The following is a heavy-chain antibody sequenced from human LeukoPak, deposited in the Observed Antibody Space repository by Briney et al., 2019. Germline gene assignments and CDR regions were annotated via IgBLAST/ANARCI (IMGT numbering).Heavy chain of an antibody. CDR2: IYYSGST. J-gene: IGHJ5*02. D-gene: IGHD3-10*01. V-gene: IGHV4-59*01. CDR3: ARDCSSGSYYHTLCDP. Sequence: PSETLSLTCAVSGASISSYYWRWVRQPPHKGLEWIGSIYYSGSTNYKPSLKSRVTISLDTSINQFSLKLSSVTAADTAVCFCARDCSSGSYYHTLCDPWGQGALVTVSS. CDR1: GASISSYY.